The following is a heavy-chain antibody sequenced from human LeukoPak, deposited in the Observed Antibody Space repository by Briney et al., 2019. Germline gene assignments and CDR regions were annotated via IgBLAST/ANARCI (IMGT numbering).Heavy chain of an antibody. J-gene: IGHJ3*02. CDR2: INGNGGRT. Sequence: PGGSLRLSCAASGFTFNGFTFNDYAMHWVRQAPGKGLEYVSGINGNGGRTYYANSVKGRFTISRDNSKNTLYLQMGSLRDEDMAVHYCARERYSVNDFDALDIWGQGTMVTVSS. CDR1: GFTFNGFTFNDYA. V-gene: IGHV3-64*01. CDR3: ARERYSVNDFDALDI. D-gene: IGHD5/OR15-5a*01.